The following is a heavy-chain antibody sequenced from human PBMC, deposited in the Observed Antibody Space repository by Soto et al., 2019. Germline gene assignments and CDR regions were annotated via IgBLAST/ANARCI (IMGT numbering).Heavy chain of an antibody. V-gene: IGHV3-48*03. Sequence: GGSLRLSCAASGFTFSSYEMNWVRQAPGKGLEWVSYISSGGNLIYYADSVKGRFTGSRDNAKSSVYLQMSSLRAEDTAIYYCASLLIGYWGQGTLVTVSS. CDR2: ISSGGNLI. CDR1: GFTFSSYE. CDR3: ASLLIGY. J-gene: IGHJ4*02.